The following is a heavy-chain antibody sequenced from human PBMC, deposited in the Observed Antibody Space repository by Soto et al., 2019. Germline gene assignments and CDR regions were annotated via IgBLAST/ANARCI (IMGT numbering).Heavy chain of an antibody. J-gene: IGHJ6*02. CDR3: ARAAPYYYYGMDV. Sequence: SETLSLTCAVYGGSFSGYYWSWIRQPPGKGLEWIGEINHSGSTNYNPSLKSRVTISVDTSKNQFSLKLSSVTAADTAVYYCARAAPYYYYGMDVWGQGTTVTVSS. CDR1: GGSFSGYY. CDR2: INHSGST. V-gene: IGHV4-34*01.